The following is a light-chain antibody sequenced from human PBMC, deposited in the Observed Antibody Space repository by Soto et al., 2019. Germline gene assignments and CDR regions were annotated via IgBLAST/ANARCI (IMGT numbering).Light chain of an antibody. V-gene: IGLV3-1*01. CDR3: QAWDSSTVV. Sequence: SYELTQPPSVSVSPGQTASITCSGDRLGYKYVCWYQQKPGQSPVLVIYQDTKRPSGIPKRFSGSNSGNTATLTISGTQAMDEADYYCQAWDSSTVVFGGGTQLTVL. CDR1: RLGYKY. CDR2: QDT. J-gene: IGLJ2*01.